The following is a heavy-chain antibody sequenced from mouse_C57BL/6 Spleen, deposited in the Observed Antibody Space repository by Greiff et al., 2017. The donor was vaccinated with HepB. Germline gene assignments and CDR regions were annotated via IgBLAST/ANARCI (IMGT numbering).Heavy chain of an antibody. Sequence: EVKLMESGGGLVKPGGSLKLSCAASGFTFSDYGMHWVRQAPEKGLEWVAYISSGSSTIYYADTVKGRFTISRDNAKNTLFLQMTSLRSEDTAMYYWASPYDYDEGTAWFAYWGQGTLVTVSA. CDR3: ASPYDYDEGTAWFAY. V-gene: IGHV5-17*01. J-gene: IGHJ3*01. CDR1: GFTFSDYG. D-gene: IGHD2-4*01. CDR2: ISSGSSTI.